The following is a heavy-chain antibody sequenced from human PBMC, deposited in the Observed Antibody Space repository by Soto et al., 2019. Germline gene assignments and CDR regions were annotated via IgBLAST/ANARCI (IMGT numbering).Heavy chain of an antibody. CDR2: IYYSGST. CDR3: ASNHDCSSTSCQGWFDP. Sequence: QVQLQESGPGLVKPSQTLSLTCTVSGGSISSGGYYWSWIRQHPGKGLEWIGYIYYSGSTYYNPSLRSRVTISVCSSKSQFSLKLSSVTAADTAVYYCASNHDCSSTSCQGWFDPWGQVTLVTVSS. J-gene: IGHJ5*02. CDR1: GGSISSGGYY. D-gene: IGHD2-2*01. V-gene: IGHV4-31*03.